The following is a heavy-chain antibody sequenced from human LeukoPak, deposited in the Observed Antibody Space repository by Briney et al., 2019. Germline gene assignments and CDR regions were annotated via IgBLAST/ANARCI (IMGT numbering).Heavy chain of an antibody. CDR2: NMNT. D-gene: IGHD2-8*01. J-gene: IGHJ4*02. Sequence: SETLSLTCTVTGASISPDYWGWIRQAPGKGLEWIGHNMNTYYNPSLKSRVTISIDTSKNQFSLMLSTVTAADTAIYYCATYYVNGAGRGHWGPGTLVTVSS. V-gene: IGHV4-59*03. CDR1: GASISPDY. CDR3: ATYYVNGAGRGH.